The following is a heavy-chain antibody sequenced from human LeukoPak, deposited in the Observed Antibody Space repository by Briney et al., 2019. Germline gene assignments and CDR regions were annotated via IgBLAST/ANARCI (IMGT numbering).Heavy chain of an antibody. CDR1: GGSFSGYY. CDR3: ASEYSSSSSRYFDY. CDR2: INHSGST. D-gene: IGHD6-6*01. Sequence: PSETLSLTCAVYGGSFSGYYWSWIRQPPGKGLEWLGEINHSGSTNYNPSLKSRVTIPVDTSKNQFSLKLSSVTAADTAVYYCASEYSSSSSRYFDYWGQGTLVTVSS. V-gene: IGHV4-34*01. J-gene: IGHJ4*02.